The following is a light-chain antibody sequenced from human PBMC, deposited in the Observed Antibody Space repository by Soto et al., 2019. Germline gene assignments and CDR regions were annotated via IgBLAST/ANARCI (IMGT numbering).Light chain of an antibody. V-gene: IGLV2-23*01. Sequence: QSALTQPASVSGSPGQSITISCTGTSSDVGSYNLVSWYQHHPGKAPKLMIYEGTKRPSGVSNRFSGSKSGNTASLTISGLQAGDEADYYCCSFAGTSALVFGGGTKVTVL. CDR2: EGT. CDR1: SSDVGSYNL. CDR3: CSFAGTSALV. J-gene: IGLJ2*01.